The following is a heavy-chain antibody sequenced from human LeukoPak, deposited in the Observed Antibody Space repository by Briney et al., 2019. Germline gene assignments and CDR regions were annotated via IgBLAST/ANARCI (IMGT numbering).Heavy chain of an antibody. D-gene: IGHD2-15*01. V-gene: IGHV1-3*01. J-gene: IGHJ4*02. CDR2: LNAGNGNT. CDR1: GYTFTSYA. CDR3: ASSRLGYCSGGSCRPFDY. Sequence: ASVKVSCKASGYTFTSYAMHWVRQAPGQRLEWMGWLNAGNGNTKYSQKFQGRVTITRDTSASTAYMELSSLRSENTAVYYCASSRLGYCSGGSCRPFDYWGQGTLVTVSS.